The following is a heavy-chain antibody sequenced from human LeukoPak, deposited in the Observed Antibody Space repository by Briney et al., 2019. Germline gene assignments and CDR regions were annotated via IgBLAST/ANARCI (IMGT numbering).Heavy chain of an antibody. D-gene: IGHD1/OR15-1a*01. CDR1: GFTFSRFA. V-gene: IGHV3-23*01. CDR2: IRNSGDNT. CDR3: AKGHWDKLEVFDY. J-gene: IGHJ4*02. Sequence: PGGSLRLSCAASGFTFSRFAMSWVRQAPGKGLEWVSVIRNSGDNTYYTDSVKGRFTISRDNSKNTLWLQMNSLRAEDTAVYYCAKGHWDKLEVFDYWGQGTLVTVSS.